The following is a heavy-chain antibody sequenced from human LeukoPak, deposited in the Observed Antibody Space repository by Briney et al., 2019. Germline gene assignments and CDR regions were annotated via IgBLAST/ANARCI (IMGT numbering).Heavy chain of an antibody. CDR1: GGSISSGGYY. D-gene: IGHD6-6*01. Sequence: SQTLSLTCTVSGGSISSGGYYWSWIRQHPGKGLEWIGYIYYSGSTYYNPSLKSRVTISVDTSKNQFSLKLSSVTAADTAVYYCARVDPDSSSTLEVFDYWGQGTLVTVSS. J-gene: IGHJ4*02. CDR2: IYYSGST. V-gene: IGHV4-31*03. CDR3: ARVDPDSSSTLEVFDY.